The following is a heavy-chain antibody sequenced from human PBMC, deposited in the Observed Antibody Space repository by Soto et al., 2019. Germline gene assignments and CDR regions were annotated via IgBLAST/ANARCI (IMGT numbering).Heavy chain of an antibody. J-gene: IGHJ4*02. CDR3: ARGRRIAAAGTISSSPPDY. CDR1: GGSFSGYY. Sequence: TSETLSLTCAVYGGSFSGYYWSWIRQPPGKGLEWIGEINHSGSTNYNPSLKSRVTISVDTSKNQFSLKLSSVTAADTAVYYCARGRRIAAAGTISSSPPDYWGQGTLVTVSS. CDR2: INHSGST. D-gene: IGHD6-13*01. V-gene: IGHV4-34*01.